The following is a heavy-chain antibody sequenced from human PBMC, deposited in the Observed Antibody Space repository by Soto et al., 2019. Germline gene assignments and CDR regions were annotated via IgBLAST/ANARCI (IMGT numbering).Heavy chain of an antibody. J-gene: IGHJ6*02. CDR3: ARDPYYYDSSGPGAMDV. CDR2: IWYDGSNK. Sequence: ESGGGVVQPGRSLRLSCAASGFTFSSYGMHWVRQAPGKGLEWVAVIWYDGSNKYYADSVKGRFTISRDNSKNTLYLQMNSLRAEDTAVYYCARDPYYYDSSGPGAMDVWGQGTTVTVSS. CDR1: GFTFSSYG. D-gene: IGHD3-22*01. V-gene: IGHV3-33*01.